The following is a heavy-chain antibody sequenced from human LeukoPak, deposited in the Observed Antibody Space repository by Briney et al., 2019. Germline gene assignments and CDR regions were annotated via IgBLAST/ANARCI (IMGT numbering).Heavy chain of an antibody. CDR2: ISSSSSTI. CDR1: GFTFSSYS. Sequence: PGGSLRLSCAASGFTFSSYSMNWVRQAPGKGLEWVSYISSSSSTIYYADSVKGRFTISRDNAKNSLYLQMNSLRAEDTAVYYCARGAYYDSSGQNWFDPWGQGTLVTVSS. J-gene: IGHJ5*02. D-gene: IGHD3-22*01. CDR3: ARGAYYDSSGQNWFDP. V-gene: IGHV3-48*01.